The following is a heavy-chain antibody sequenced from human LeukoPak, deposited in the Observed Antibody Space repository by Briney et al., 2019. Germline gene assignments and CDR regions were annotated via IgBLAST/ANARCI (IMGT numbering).Heavy chain of an antibody. CDR1: GYTFSNFG. V-gene: IGHV1-18*01. Sequence: GASVKVSCKASGYTFSNFGISWVRQAPGQGLEWMGWISGYNGNTDYAQKLQGRVTVTTDTSTRTAYLELRSLRSDDTAVYYCAKAQEGVWNAFDIWGQGTMVTVSP. CDR2: ISGYNGNT. CDR3: AKAQEGVWNAFDI. J-gene: IGHJ3*02. D-gene: IGHD3-16*01.